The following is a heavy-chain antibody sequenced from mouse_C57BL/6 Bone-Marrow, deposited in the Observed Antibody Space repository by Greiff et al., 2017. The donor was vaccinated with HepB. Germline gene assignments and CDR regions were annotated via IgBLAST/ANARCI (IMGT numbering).Heavy chain of an antibody. D-gene: IGHD1-1*01. CDR1: GFNIKDYY. CDR3: APITTVDYYAMDY. CDR2: IDPEDGET. V-gene: IGHV14-2*01. J-gene: IGHJ4*01. Sequence: VQLQQSGAELVKPGASVKLSCTASGFNIKDYYMHWVKQRTEQGLEWIGRIDPEDGETKYAPKFQGKATKTADTSSNTAYLQLSSLTSEDTAVYYCAPITTVDYYAMDYWGQGTSVTVSS.